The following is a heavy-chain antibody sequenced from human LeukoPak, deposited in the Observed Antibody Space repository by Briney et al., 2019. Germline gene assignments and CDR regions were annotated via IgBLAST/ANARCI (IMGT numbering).Heavy chain of an antibody. V-gene: IGHV3-23*01. CDR1: RFTFSNYA. D-gene: IGHD3-9*01. J-gene: IGHJ5*02. CDR3: AKDPERLRYVDWRWFDP. CDR2: LCGSGSDT. Sequence: GGSLRLSCAASRFTFSNYAMSWVRQAPGKGLEWVSALCGSGSDTYYADSVKGRFTISRDNSKNSLYLQMNSLRAEDTAVYYCAKDPERLRYVDWRWFDPWGQGTLVTVSS.